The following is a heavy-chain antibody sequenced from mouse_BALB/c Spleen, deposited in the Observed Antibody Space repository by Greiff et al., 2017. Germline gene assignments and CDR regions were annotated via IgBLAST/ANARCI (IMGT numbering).Heavy chain of an antibody. V-gene: IGHV1-5*01. D-gene: IGHD2-1*01. CDR1: GYSFTSYW. CDR3: TRMGNYYGNYVGAMDY. CDR2: IYPGNSDT. Sequence: VQLKQSGTVLARPGASVKMSCKASGYSFTSYWMHWVKQRPGQGLEWIGAIYPGNSDTSYNQKFKGKAKLTAVTSASTAYMELSSLTSEDSAVYYCTRMGNYYGNYVGAMDYWGQGTSVTVSS. J-gene: IGHJ4*01.